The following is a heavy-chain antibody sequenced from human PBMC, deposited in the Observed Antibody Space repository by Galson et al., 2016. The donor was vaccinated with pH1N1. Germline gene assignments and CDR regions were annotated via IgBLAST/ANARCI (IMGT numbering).Heavy chain of an antibody. CDR1: EFSFSNFV. V-gene: IGHV3-23*01. CDR3: AKPSDTRLQFYYFDS. J-gene: IGHJ4*02. Sequence: SLRLSCAASEFSFSNFVMSWVRQAPGKGLEWVSSISGTSLSRYYTDSVKGRFTTTRDNSRNTLFLQMDSLRAEDTAVYYCAKPSDTRLQFYYFDSWGQGTLVTVSS. CDR2: ISGTSLSR. D-gene: IGHD5-24*01.